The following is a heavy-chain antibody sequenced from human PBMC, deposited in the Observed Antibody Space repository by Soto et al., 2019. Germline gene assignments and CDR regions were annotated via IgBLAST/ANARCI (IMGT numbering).Heavy chain of an antibody. V-gene: IGHV4-59*01. CDR3: VGEGCIRYVQALDH. J-gene: IGHJ4*02. Sequence: PSETLSLTCAVSGVSISSYYWSWIRQPPGKGLEWIGYNYYSGTTNYNPSLKSRVTISVDTSKNQFFLRLTSVPAADTAVYYCVGEGCIRYVQALDHLGPETLVPTSS. CDR1: GVSISSYY. CDR2: NYYSGTT. D-gene: IGHD1-1*01.